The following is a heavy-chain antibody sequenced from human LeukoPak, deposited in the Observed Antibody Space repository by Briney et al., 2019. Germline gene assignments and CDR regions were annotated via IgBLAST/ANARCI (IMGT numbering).Heavy chain of an antibody. CDR1: GGSISSYY. V-gene: IGHV4-4*09. CDR3: ARNSSVVRGWFDP. Sequence: PSETLSLTCTVSGGSISSYYWSWIRQPPGKGLEWIGYIYASGSTTYNPSLKSRVTISVDTSKNQFSLKLNSVTAADTAVYYCARNSSVVRGWFDPWGEGTLVSVPS. J-gene: IGHJ5*02. CDR2: IYASGST. D-gene: IGHD2-15*01.